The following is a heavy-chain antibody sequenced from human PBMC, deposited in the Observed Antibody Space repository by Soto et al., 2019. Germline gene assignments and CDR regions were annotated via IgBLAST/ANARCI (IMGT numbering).Heavy chain of an antibody. D-gene: IGHD4-17*01. CDR1: GSTFISNS. CDR2: ISRSSSTI. Sequence: EVQLVESGGGLVQPGGPRSLPFPALGSTFISNSRNWSRQVPGRGRGGVSYISRSSSTIYYADSVKGRFTISRDNAKNSLYLQMNSLRDEDTAVYYCASGKDYAEGGYWGQGTLVTVSS. J-gene: IGHJ4*02. CDR3: ASGKDYAEGGY. V-gene: IGHV3-48*02.